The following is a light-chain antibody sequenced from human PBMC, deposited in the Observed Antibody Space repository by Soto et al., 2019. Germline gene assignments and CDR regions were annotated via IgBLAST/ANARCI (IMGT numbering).Light chain of an antibody. CDR2: AAI. CDR3: QQYYSYPRT. V-gene: IGKV1-39*01. CDR1: QTITTY. J-gene: IGKJ1*01. Sequence: DIQMTQSPSSLSASVGDRVIITCRASQTITTYLNWYQHKPGKAPKLLIYAAISLQSGVPSRLSGSGSGTDFTLTISCLQSEDFATYYCQQYYSYPRTFGQGTKVDIK.